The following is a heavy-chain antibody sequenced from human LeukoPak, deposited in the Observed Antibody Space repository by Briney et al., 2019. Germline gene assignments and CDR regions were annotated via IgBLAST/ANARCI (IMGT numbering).Heavy chain of an antibody. D-gene: IGHD3-10*01. Sequence: GGSLRLSCAASGFTFSSYAMHWVRQAPGKGLEWVAVISYDGSNKYYADSVKGRFTISRDNSKNTLFLHMNSLRAEDTAVYYCAKDFGRITLVRGVIRASGLDSWGQGTLVTVSS. CDR3: AKDFGRITLVRGVIRASGLDS. CDR1: GFTFSSYA. CDR2: ISYDGSNK. V-gene: IGHV3-30-3*01. J-gene: IGHJ5*01.